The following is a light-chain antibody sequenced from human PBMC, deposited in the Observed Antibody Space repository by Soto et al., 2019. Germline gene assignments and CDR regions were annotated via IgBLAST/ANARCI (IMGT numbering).Light chain of an antibody. J-gene: IGKJ1*01. CDR1: QGIRKD. Sequence: DIQMTQSPSSLSASVGDRVTITCRASQGIRKDLGWYQQKPGKAPKRMIYAASSLQSGFPSRFSGSGSGKEFTITISSLQPEDFASYYCLQNNRYPPTFGQATKVEIK. CDR3: LQNNRYPPT. V-gene: IGKV1-17*01. CDR2: AAS.